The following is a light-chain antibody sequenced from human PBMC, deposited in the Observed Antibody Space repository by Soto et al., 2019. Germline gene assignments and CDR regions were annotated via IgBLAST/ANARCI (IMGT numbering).Light chain of an antibody. CDR1: QSVDSSF. Sequence: DIVLTQSPGSLSLSPGERATLSCRASQSVDSSFFAWYQQKPGQAPRLRIYGASKRATGTPDRFSGSGSGTDFTLTITRLEPEDFAVYYCQQYVSSVTFGQGTKVEIK. V-gene: IGKV3-20*01. J-gene: IGKJ1*01. CDR3: QQYVSSVT. CDR2: GAS.